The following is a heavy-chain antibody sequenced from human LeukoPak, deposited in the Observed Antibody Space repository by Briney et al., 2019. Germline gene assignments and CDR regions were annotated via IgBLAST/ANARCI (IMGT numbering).Heavy chain of an antibody. D-gene: IGHD3-22*01. CDR1: GGSFSGYY. J-gene: IGHJ5*02. Sequence: PSETLSLTCAVYGGSFSGYYWSWIRQPPGKGLEWIGEINHSGSTNYNPSLKSRVTISVDTSKNQFSLKLSSVTAADTAVYYCARDKRTYYYDSSGYPKGGNWFDPWGQGTLVTVSS. CDR2: INHSGST. CDR3: ARDKRTYYYDSSGYPKGGNWFDP. V-gene: IGHV4-34*01.